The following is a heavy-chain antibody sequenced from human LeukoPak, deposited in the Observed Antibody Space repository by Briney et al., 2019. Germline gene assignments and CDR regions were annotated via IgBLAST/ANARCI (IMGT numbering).Heavy chain of an antibody. D-gene: IGHD6-13*01. Sequence: GGSLRLSCAASGFTFSSYWMSWVRQAPGKGLEWVANIKQDGSEKCYVDSVKGRFTISRDNAKNSLYLQMNSLRAEDTAVYYCAKDRSFIAELCFDCWGQGTLVTVSS. CDR2: IKQDGSEK. CDR3: AKDRSFIAELCFDC. V-gene: IGHV3-7*01. J-gene: IGHJ4*02. CDR1: GFTFSSYW.